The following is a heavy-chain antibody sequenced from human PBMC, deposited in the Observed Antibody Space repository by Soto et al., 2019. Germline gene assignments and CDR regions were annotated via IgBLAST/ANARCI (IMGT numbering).Heavy chain of an antibody. CDR3: ARRIREDSTGHYIAFDY. V-gene: IGHV4-39*01. D-gene: IGHD3-22*01. CDR1: GGSISSCSYY. Sequence: SETLSLTCTVSGGSISSCSYYWGWIRLPPGKGLEWIGNINYSGSTYYNPSLKSRVTISVDTSKNQFSLKMSSLTAADTAVYYCARRIREDSTGHYIAFDYWGQGTLVTVSS. J-gene: IGHJ4*02. CDR2: INYSGST.